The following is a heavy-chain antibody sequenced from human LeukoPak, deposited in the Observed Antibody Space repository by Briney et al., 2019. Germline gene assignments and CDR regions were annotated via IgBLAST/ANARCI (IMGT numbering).Heavy chain of an antibody. D-gene: IGHD1-26*01. CDR3: ARDPEWDLTLDY. Sequence: GGSLRLSCSASGFTFSRYWMHWVRQAPGKGLVWISSINSDESSRYYADSVKGRFTISRDNAKNTLYLQMNSLRAEDTAVYYCARDPEWDLTLDYWGQGTLVTVSS. CDR1: GFTFSRYW. V-gene: IGHV3-74*01. J-gene: IGHJ4*02. CDR2: INSDESSR.